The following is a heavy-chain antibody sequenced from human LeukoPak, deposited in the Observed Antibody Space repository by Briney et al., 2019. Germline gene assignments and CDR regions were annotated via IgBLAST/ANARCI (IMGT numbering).Heavy chain of an antibody. V-gene: IGHV3-20*04. D-gene: IGHD6-19*01. CDR1: GFTFSSYA. CDR3: ARVLPYTSGWDDAFDL. Sequence: SGGSLRLSCAASGFTFSSYAMSWVRQAPGKGLEWVSGINWIGTSTGYADSVKGRFTISRDNAKNSLYLQMSSLRAEDTALYYCARVLPYTSGWDDAFDLWGQGTMVTVSS. J-gene: IGHJ3*01. CDR2: INWIGTST.